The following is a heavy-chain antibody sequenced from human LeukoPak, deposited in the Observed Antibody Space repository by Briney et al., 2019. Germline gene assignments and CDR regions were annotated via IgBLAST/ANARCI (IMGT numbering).Heavy chain of an antibody. V-gene: IGHV3-23*01. J-gene: IGHJ4*02. D-gene: IGHD4-17*01. CDR1: GFTFSTNA. CDR2: ISGSGGST. Sequence: GGSLRLSCAASGFTFSTNAMTWVRQAPGKGLEWVSVISGSGGSTYYADSVKGRFTISRDNSKNTLYLQMNSLRAEDTAVYYCAKAGPRKDYEVDYWGQGTLVTVSS. CDR3: AKAGPRKDYEVDY.